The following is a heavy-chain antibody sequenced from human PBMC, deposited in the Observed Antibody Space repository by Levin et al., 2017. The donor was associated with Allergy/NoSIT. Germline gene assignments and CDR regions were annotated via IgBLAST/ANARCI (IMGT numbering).Heavy chain of an antibody. CDR3: ARVKGSSSYLVGFDY. D-gene: IGHD6-6*01. J-gene: IGHJ4*02. V-gene: IGHV4-39*07. CDR2: IYYSGST. CDR1: GGSISSSSYY. Sequence: PSETLSLTCTVSGGSISSSSYYWGWIRQPPGKGLEWIGSIYYSGSTYYNPSLKSRVTISVDTSKNQFSLKLSSVTAADTAVYYCARVKGSSSYLVGFDYWGQGTLVTVSS.